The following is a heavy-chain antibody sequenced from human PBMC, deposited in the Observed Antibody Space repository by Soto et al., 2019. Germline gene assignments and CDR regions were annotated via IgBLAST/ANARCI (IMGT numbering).Heavy chain of an antibody. Sequence: QAQLVQSGAEEKKPGASVKVSCKASGYTFTSYAIHWVRQAPGQRLEWMGWINAGNGNTKYSQKFQGRVTITRDTSASTAYMELSSLIAEDTAVYYCARWAAGVDYWGQGTLVTVSS. V-gene: IGHV1-3*05. CDR2: INAGNGNT. CDR1: GYTFTSYA. D-gene: IGHD6-13*01. J-gene: IGHJ4*02. CDR3: ARWAAGVDY.